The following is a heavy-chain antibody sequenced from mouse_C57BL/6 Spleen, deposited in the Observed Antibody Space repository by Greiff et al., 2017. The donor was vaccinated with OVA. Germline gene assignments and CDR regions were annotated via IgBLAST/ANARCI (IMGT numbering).Heavy chain of an antibody. D-gene: IGHD2-1*01. J-gene: IGHJ3*01. CDR1: GFNIKDDY. V-gene: IGHV14-4*01. CDR2: IDPENGDT. CDR3: TTDYGNPFAY. Sequence: EVQLQQSGAELVRPGASVKLSCTASGFNIKDDYMHWVKQRPEQGLEWIGWIDPENGDTEYASKFQGKATITADTSSNTAYLQLSSLTSEDTAVYYCTTDYGNPFAYWGQGTLVTVSA.